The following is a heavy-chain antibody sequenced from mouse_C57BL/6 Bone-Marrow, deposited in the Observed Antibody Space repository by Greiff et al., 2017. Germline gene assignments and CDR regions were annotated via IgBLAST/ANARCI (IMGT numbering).Heavy chain of an antibody. Sequence: QVHVKQPGAELVKPGASVKLSCKASGYTFTSYWMHWVKQRPGQGLEWIGMIHPNSGSTNYNEKFKSKATLTVDKSSSTAYMQLSSLPSEDAAVYYYERAITSFGSHWYFDVWGKGTTVTVSS. V-gene: IGHV1-64*01. J-gene: IGHJ1*03. CDR2: IHPNSGST. D-gene: IGHD1-1*01. CDR1: GYTFTSYW. CDR3: ERAITSFGSHWYFDV.